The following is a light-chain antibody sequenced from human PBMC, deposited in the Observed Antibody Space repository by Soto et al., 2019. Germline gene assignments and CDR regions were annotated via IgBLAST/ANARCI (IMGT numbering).Light chain of an antibody. CDR2: EVS. CDR3: SSYTSSSTVAVV. CDR1: SSDVGGYNY. J-gene: IGLJ2*01. Sequence: QSALTQPASVSGSPGQSITISCTGTSSDVGGYNYVSWYQQHPGKAPKLMIYEVSNRPSGVSNRFSGSKSGNTASLTISGLQAEDEADYYCSSYTSSSTVAVVFGGGTKLTVL. V-gene: IGLV2-14*01.